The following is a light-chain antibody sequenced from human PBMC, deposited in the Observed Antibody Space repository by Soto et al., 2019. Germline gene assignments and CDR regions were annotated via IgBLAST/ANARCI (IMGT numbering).Light chain of an antibody. CDR3: FSYAGSSIWV. Sequence: QSALTQPASVSGSPGQSITISCTGTRSDIGSYNNVAWYQKHPGKAPRVMIFGVTERPSGISNRFFGSKSGSTASLTISGLQAEDEADYFCFSYAGSSIWVFGGGTKVTVL. V-gene: IGLV2-23*02. CDR1: RSDIGSYNN. J-gene: IGLJ3*02. CDR2: GVT.